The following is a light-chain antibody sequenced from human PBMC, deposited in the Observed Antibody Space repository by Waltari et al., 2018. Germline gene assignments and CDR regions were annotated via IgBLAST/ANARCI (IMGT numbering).Light chain of an antibody. V-gene: IGKV3-11*01. J-gene: IGKJ4*01. Sequence: EIVLTQSPATLSLSPGERATLSCRASQSVCSYLAWYQQKPGQAPRFLIYAASHRATGIPARFSGSGSGTDFTLTISSLEPEDFAVYYCQQRSNWLTFGGGTKVEIK. CDR2: AAS. CDR1: QSVCSY. CDR3: QQRSNWLT.